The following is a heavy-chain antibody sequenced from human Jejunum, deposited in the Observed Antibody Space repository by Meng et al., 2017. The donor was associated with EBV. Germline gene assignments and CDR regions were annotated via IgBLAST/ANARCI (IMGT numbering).Heavy chain of an antibody. Sequence: EGELLESGGGLVMPGGLLRLSCAASGFTCGSSAMSWVRQAPGKGLEWVSVISGSAGSTYYAASVKGRFTISRDTSNNTLYLQMNSLRAEDTAIYYCAKLLKYWGQGTLVTVFS. CDR3: AKLLKY. J-gene: IGHJ4*02. CDR1: GFTCGSSA. V-gene: IGHV3-23*01. CDR2: ISGSAGST.